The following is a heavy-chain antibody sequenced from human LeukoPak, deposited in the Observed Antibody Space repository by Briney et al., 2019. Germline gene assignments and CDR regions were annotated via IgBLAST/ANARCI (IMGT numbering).Heavy chain of an antibody. CDR3: VRWGAWSSFDY. CDR1: GFIFSGYW. V-gene: IGHV3-7*03. D-gene: IGHD2-8*02. CDR2: IKQDGSEK. Sequence: GGSLRLSCVGSGFIFSGYWMSWVRQAPGKGLEWVANIKQDGSEKYYADSVRGRFNISRENTKNSLSLQMNSLTVDDTAVYYCVRWGAWSSFDYWSQGTPVTVST. J-gene: IGHJ4*02.